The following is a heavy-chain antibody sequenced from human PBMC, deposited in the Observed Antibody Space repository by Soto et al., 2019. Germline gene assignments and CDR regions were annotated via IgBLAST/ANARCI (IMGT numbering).Heavy chain of an antibody. V-gene: IGHV4-39*01. J-gene: IGHJ6*02. D-gene: IGHD3-3*01. CDR2: IYYSGST. CDR1: GGSISSSSYY. Sequence: PSETLSLTCTVSGGSISSSSYYWGWIRQPPGKGLEWIGSIYYSGSTYYNPSLKSRVTISVDTSKNQFSLKLSSVTAADTAVYYCARTIPVYGMDVWGQGTTVT. CDR3: ARTIPVYGMDV.